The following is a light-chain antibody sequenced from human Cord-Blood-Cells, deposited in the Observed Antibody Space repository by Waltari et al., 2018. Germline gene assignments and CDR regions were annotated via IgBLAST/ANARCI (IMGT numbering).Light chain of an antibody. J-gene: IGKJ2*01. V-gene: IGKV1-5*03. CDR2: KAS. Sequence: DIQMTQSPSTLSASVGDRVTITCRASQSSSSWLAWYQQKPGKAPKLLIYKASSLGSGVPSRFSGSRSGTEFTLTISSLQPDDFATYYCQQYNSYPYTFGQGTKLEIK. CDR1: QSSSSW. CDR3: QQYNSYPYT.